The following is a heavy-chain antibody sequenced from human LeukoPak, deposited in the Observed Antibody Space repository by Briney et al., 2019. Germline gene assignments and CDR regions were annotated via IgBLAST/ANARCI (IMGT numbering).Heavy chain of an antibody. CDR2: ISVSGATT. V-gene: IGHV3-23*01. CDR3: ATGRMSPFDH. CDR1: GFTFGNYG. Sequence: GGSLRLSCAASGFTFGNYGMTWVRQAPGKGLEWVSGISVSGATTYYTESVEGRFTISRDTSKNTLYLQMNSLRVDDTAVYYCATGRMSPFDHWGQGTLVTVSS. J-gene: IGHJ4*02. D-gene: IGHD2/OR15-2a*01.